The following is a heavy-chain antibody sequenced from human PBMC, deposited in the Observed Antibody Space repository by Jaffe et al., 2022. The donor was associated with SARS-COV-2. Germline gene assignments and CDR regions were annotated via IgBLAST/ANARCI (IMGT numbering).Heavy chain of an antibody. CDR3: ARGAPVRAVAGTLRWGPKQSDSDYYYAMDV. V-gene: IGHV4-61*02. CDR1: GGSFTGGNYC. CDR2: ICASGRT. D-gene: IGHD6-19*01. Sequence: QVQLQESGPGLVKPSQTLSLTCTVSGGSFTGGNYCWSWIRQSAGQGLEWIGRICASGRTNYSSSLKSRVTISIDTSTNQFSLKFSFVTATDTAVYYCARGAPVRAVAGTLRWGPKQSDSDYYYAMDVWGQGTTVAVSS. J-gene: IGHJ6*02.